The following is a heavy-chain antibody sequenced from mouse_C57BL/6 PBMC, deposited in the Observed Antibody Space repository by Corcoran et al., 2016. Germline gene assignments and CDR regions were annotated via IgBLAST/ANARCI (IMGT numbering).Heavy chain of an antibody. CDR2: INTYSGVP. Sequence: QIQLVQSGPELKKPGETVKISCKASGYTFTTYGMSWVKQAPGKGLKWMGWINTYSGVPTYADDFKGRFAFSLETSASTAYLQINNLKNEDTATYFCARFITTVVANFPYYYAMDYWGQGTSVTVSS. CDR1: GYTFTTYG. V-gene: IGHV9-3*01. J-gene: IGHJ4*01. D-gene: IGHD1-1*01. CDR3: ARFITTVVANFPYYYAMDY.